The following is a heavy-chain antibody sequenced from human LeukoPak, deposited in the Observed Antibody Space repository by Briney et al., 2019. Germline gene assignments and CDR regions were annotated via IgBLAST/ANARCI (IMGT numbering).Heavy chain of an antibody. J-gene: IGHJ4*02. CDR3: ARGLGYYDILTGYYYYFDY. D-gene: IGHD3-9*01. CDR1: ESTFSNYF. CDR2: INHSGST. V-gene: IGHV4-34*01. Sequence: GSLRLSCAASESTFSNYFMNWVRQPPGKGLEWIGEINHSGSTNYNPSLKSRVTISVDTSKNQFSLKLSSVTAADTAVYYRARGLGYYDILTGYYYYFDYWGQGTLVTVSS.